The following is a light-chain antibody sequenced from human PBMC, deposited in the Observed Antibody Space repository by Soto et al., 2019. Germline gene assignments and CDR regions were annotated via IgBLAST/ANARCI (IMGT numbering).Light chain of an antibody. CDR2: EVN. CDR1: SSDIGGHNY. Sequence: QSVLTQPASVSGSPGQSITISCTGTSSDIGGHNYVSWYQQHPGKAPKLIIYEVNNRPSGVSGRFSGSKSDTTAYLTISGLQADDEADYYCSSYSDSDTKVFGTGTKLTVL. J-gene: IGLJ1*01. CDR3: SSYSDSDTKV. V-gene: IGLV2-14*03.